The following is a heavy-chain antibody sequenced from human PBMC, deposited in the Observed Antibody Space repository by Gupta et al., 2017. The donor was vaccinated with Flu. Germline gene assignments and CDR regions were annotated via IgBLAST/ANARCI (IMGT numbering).Heavy chain of an antibody. D-gene: IGHD4-17*01. Sequence: QVQLVESGGGVVQPGKSLRLSCAASGFLFSIFGMHWVRQAPGKGLEWVAVIWPDGDYEYYTDSVKGRFTISRDNSKDTLHLEMNSLRAEDTAVYYCARHYGNTNFDNWGQGTLVIVSS. CDR1: GFLFSIFG. CDR3: ARHYGNTNFDN. V-gene: IGHV3-33*01. J-gene: IGHJ4*02. CDR2: IWPDGDYE.